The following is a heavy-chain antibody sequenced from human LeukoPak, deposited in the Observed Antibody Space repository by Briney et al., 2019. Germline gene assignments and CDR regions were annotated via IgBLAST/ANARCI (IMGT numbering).Heavy chain of an antibody. CDR1: GYTFTGYY. D-gene: IGHD2-15*01. J-gene: IGHJ4*02. CDR2: INPNSGGT. V-gene: IGHV1-2*02. CDR3: ARTRYCSGGSCLDY. Sequence: ASVKVSCKASGYTFTGYYMHWVRQAPGQGLEWMGWINPNSGGTNYAQKFQGRVTMTRDTSISTAYMELSRLRSDDTAVYYCARTRYCSGGSCLDYWGQGTLVTVSS.